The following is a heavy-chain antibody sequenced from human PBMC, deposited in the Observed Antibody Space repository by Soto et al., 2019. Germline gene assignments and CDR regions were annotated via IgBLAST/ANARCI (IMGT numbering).Heavy chain of an antibody. V-gene: IGHV4-59*01. CDR3: ASSGIVGREVNTWFDP. D-gene: IGHD3-10*01. CDR2: ISYRGST. J-gene: IGHJ5*02. CDR1: AGSITTSY. Sequence: LALTCTVSAGSITTSYWSWIRQPLGKALEWIGYISYRGSTNYNPSLKSRLTISIDTSKSQISLKLTSMTTADTAVYYCASSGIVGREVNTWFDPWGQGTLVTVSS.